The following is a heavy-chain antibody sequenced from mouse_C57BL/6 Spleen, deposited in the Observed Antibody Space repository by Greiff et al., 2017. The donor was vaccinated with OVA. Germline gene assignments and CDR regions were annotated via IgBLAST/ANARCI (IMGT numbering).Heavy chain of an antibody. CDR1: GYTFTSYW. CDR2: IDPSDSYT. CDR3: ATTAQGYYFDY. V-gene: IGHV1-50*01. D-gene: IGHD3-2*02. Sequence: VQLQQPGAELVKPGASVKLSCKASGYTFTSYWMPWVKQRPGQGLEWIGEIDPSDSYTNYNQKFKGKATLTVDTSSSTAYMQLSSLTSEDSAVYYCATTAQGYYFDYWGQGTTLTVSS. J-gene: IGHJ2*01.